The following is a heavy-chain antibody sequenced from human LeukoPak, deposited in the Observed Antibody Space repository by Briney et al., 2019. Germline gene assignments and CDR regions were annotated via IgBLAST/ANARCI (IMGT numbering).Heavy chain of an antibody. CDR3: ARVGSGTRVAGRGYYFDY. J-gene: IGHJ4*02. CDR2: INPSGGST. Sequence: ASVKVSCKASGYTFTSYYMHWVRQAPGQGLEWMGIINPSGGSTSYAQKFQGRVTMTRDTSTSTVYMELSSLRSEDTAVYYCARVGSGTRVAGRGYYFDYWGQGTLVTVSS. D-gene: IGHD6-19*01. CDR1: GYTFTSYY. V-gene: IGHV1-46*01.